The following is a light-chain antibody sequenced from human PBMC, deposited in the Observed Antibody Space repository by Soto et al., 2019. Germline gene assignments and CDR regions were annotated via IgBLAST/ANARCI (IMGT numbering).Light chain of an antibody. CDR3: CSYAGSRALV. CDR2: DVS. J-gene: IGLJ2*01. CDR1: SSDVGNYNL. Sequence: QSALSQPASVSGSPGQSIAISCTGTSSDVGNYNLVSWYQQHPGKAPKLIIYDVSKRPSGVSDRFSGSKSGNTASLTISGLQAEDEADYYCCSYAGSRALVFGGGTKLTVL. V-gene: IGLV2-23*02.